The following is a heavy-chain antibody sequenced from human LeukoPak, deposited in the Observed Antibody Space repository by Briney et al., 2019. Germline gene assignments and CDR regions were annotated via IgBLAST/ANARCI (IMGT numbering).Heavy chain of an antibody. CDR2: INPNGGDT. CDR1: GYTFAAYF. Sequence: GASVKVSCKASGYTFAAYFIHWVRQAPGQGLEWMGRINPNGGDTNYAQKFQGRVTMTGDTSISTAYMELSSLRSDDTAMYYCARVGFTSSWSNFDYWGQGTLVTVSP. J-gene: IGHJ4*02. D-gene: IGHD6-13*01. CDR3: ARVGFTSSWSNFDY. V-gene: IGHV1-2*06.